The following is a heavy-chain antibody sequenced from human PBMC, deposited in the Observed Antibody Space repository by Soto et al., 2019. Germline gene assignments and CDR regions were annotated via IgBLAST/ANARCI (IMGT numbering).Heavy chain of an antibody. CDR1: GFTFSSYG. CDR2: ISYDGSNK. D-gene: IGHD3-22*01. V-gene: IGHV3-30*18. Sequence: QVQLVESGGGVVQSGRSLRLSCAASGFTFSSYGMHWVRQAPGKGLEWVAVISYDGSNKYYADSVKGRFTISRDNSKNTLYLQMNSLRAEDTAVYYCAKGPYYYDSDDAFDIWGQGTMVTVSS. J-gene: IGHJ3*02. CDR3: AKGPYYYDSDDAFDI.